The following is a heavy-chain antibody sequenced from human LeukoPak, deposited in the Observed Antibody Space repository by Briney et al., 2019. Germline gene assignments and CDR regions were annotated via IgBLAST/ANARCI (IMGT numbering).Heavy chain of an antibody. D-gene: IGHD1-26*01. J-gene: IGHJ4*02. Sequence: GGSLRLSCAASGFTFSNAWMSWVRQAPGKGLEWVGRIKSKTAGGTTDYAAPVKGRFTISRDDSKNTLYLQMNSLKTEDTAVYYCTTYAIVGATSDYWGQGTLVTVSS. V-gene: IGHV3-15*01. CDR3: TTYAIVGATSDY. CDR1: GFTFSNAW. CDR2: IKSKTAGGTT.